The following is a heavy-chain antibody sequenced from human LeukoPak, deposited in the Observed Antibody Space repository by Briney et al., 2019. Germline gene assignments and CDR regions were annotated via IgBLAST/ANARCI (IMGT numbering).Heavy chain of an antibody. D-gene: IGHD2-15*01. CDR1: GFTFSSYA. J-gene: IGHJ4*02. Sequence: PGGSLRLSCAASGFTFSSYAMHWVCHPPGKGLEYVSAISSNGGSTYYANSVKGRFTISRDNSKNTLYLQIGSLRAEDMAVYYCARDPIYCSGGSCYSVVHGYFDYWGQGTLVTVSS. V-gene: IGHV3-64*01. CDR2: ISSNGGST. CDR3: ARDPIYCSGGSCYSVVHGYFDY.